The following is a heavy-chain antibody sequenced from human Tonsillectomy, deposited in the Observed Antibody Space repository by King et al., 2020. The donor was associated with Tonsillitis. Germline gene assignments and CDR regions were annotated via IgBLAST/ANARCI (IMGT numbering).Heavy chain of an antibody. J-gene: IGHJ4*02. D-gene: IGHD3-22*01. CDR3: ARAGVVVFPDY. CDR2: IYYGGST. CDR1: GGSISSAGYY. Sequence: VQLQESGPGLVKPSHTLSLICTVSGGSISSAGYYWSWIRQHPGKGLEWIGYIYYGGSTFFNPSLKSRVTISVDTSKNQFSLKLSSVTAADTAVYYCARAGVVVFPDYWGQGTLVTVSS. V-gene: IGHV4-31*03.